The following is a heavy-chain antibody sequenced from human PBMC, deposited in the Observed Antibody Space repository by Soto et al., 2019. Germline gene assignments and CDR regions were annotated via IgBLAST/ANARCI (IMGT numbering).Heavy chain of an antibody. V-gene: IGHV5-10-1*01. CDR2: IDPSDSQT. D-gene: IGHD5-12*01. CDR3: ARQIYDSDPGPNFQDSSDY. Sequence: GESLKISGKGSGYSFAGYWITWVRQKPGKGLEWMGRIDPSDSQTYYSPSFRGHVTISVTKSITTVFLQWSSLRASDTAMYYCARQIYDSDPGPNFQDSSDYWGQGTQGTVS. CDR1: GYSFAGYW. J-gene: IGHJ4*02.